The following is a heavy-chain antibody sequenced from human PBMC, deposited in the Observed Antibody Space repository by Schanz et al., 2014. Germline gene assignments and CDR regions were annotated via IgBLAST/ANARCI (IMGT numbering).Heavy chain of an antibody. D-gene: IGHD5-12*01. J-gene: IGHJ3*01. Sequence: QVQLVQSGAEVKKPGASVKVSCKASGYTLTGFGVSWVRQAPGQGLEWMGWINGYNGHTLYAQKFQGRVTMTTDTSTSTSYMELTSLRFDDTAVYYCARDGGRDGYNLAFDVWGQGTLVTVSS. CDR1: GYTLTGFG. CDR2: INGYNGHT. V-gene: IGHV1-18*01. CDR3: ARDGGRDGYNLAFDV.